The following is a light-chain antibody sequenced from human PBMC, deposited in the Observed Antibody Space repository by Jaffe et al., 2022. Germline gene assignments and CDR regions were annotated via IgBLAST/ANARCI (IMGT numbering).Light chain of an antibody. CDR2: DVT. CDR3: CSYAGSYSWV. CDR1: SSDVGYYNY. J-gene: IGLJ3*02. Sequence: QSALTQPRSVSGSPGQSVTISCTGTSSDVGYYNYVSWYQQHPGKAPKLMIYDVTKRPSGVPDRFSGSKSGNTASLTISGLQVEDEADYFCCSYAGSYSWVFGGGTKLTVL. V-gene: IGLV2-11*01.